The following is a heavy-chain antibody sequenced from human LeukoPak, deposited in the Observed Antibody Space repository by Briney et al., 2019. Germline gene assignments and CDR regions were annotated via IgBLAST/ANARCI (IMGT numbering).Heavy chain of an antibody. J-gene: IGHJ4*02. V-gene: IGHV5-51*01. CDR2: IYPGDSDT. CDR1: GSRFTSYW. CDR3: ARGSSSLFDY. D-gene: IGHD6-13*01. Sequence: GESRKISCKGSGSRFTSYWIGWVRKMPGKGLEWMGIIYPGDSDTRYSPSFQGQVTISAVKSITTAHVQWSSLKASDTAMYYCARGSSSLFDYWGQGTLVTVSS.